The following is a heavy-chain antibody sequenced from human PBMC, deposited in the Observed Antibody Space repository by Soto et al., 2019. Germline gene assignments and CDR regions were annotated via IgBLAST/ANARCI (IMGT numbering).Heavy chain of an antibody. Sequence: QGLLIQSGAEVRRPGAAVKISCKASENTFTNFFFHWVRQAPGRSLEWLGMVNPTFGVTKYEQRFQGRLTMTGDTSTSTVFLEVRGLTSNDTALYSCARLTYGDYNFLDSWGHGTLVTVSS. V-gene: IGHV1-46*01. CDR1: ENTFTNFF. CDR3: ARLTYGDYNFLDS. CDR2: VNPTFGVT. D-gene: IGHD4-17*01. J-gene: IGHJ5*01.